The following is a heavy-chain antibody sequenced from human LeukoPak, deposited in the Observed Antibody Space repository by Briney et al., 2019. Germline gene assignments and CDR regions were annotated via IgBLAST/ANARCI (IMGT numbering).Heavy chain of an antibody. D-gene: IGHD6-13*01. J-gene: IGHJ4*02. V-gene: IGHV3-23*01. Sequence: GGSLRLSCAASGFTFSNSAMSWVRQAPGKGLEWVSSITDSGDSTYYADSVKGRFTISRDNSKNTLYLQVNSLRAEDTAVYYCAKISGIPAGSDYYLEYWGQGTLVTVSS. CDR3: AKISGIPAGSDYYLEY. CDR1: GFTFSNSA. CDR2: ITDSGDST.